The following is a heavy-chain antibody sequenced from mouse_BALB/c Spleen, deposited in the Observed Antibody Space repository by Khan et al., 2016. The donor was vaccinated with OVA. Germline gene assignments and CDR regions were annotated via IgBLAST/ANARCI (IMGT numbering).Heavy chain of an antibody. CDR1: GYSITSGYA. CDR3: ARGNYYGYYFDY. D-gene: IGHD1-1*01. J-gene: IGHJ2*01. V-gene: IGHV3-2*02. CDR2: ISYSGVT. Sequence: EVQLQESGPGLVKPSQSLSLTCTVTGYSITSGYAWNWIRQFPGNKLEWMGYISYSGVTSYTPSLKSRISLTRDTSKNQFFLQLNSVTTEDTATYDCARGNYYGYYFDYWGQGTTLTVSS.